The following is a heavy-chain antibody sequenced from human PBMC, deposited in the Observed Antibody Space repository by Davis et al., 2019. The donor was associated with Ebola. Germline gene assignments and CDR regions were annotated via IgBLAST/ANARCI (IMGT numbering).Heavy chain of an antibody. D-gene: IGHD2-2*01. J-gene: IGHJ6*02. CDR3: EAVPAAGHYYYYYGMDV. CDR2: INPSGGST. Sequence: ASVKVSCKASGYTFTSYYMHWVRQAPGQGLEWMGIINPSGGSTSYAQKFQGRVTMTRDTSTSTVYMELSSLRSEDTAVYYCEAVPAAGHYYYYYGMDVWGQGTTVTVSS. CDR1: GYTFTSYY. V-gene: IGHV1-46*01.